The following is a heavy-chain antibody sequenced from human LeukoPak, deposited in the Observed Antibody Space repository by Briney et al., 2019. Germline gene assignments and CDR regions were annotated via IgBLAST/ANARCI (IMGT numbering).Heavy chain of an antibody. V-gene: IGHV3-23*01. CDR3: AKEIVFLFGDP. CDR2: IVSDGYKA. CDR1: GFTFSSYA. J-gene: IGHJ5*02. D-gene: IGHD2/OR15-2a*01. Sequence: GGSLRLSCAASGFTFSSYAMSWVRQAPGKGLEWVATIVSDGYKAYYADSVKGRFAISRDNSQNTVHPQMNSLRAADTATYYCAKEIVFLFGDPWGQGALVTVSS.